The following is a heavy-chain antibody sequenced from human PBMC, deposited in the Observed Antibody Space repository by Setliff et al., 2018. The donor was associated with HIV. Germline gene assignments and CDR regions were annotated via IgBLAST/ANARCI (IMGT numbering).Heavy chain of an antibody. Sequence: ASVKVSCKASGYSFINYAINWLRQAPGRGLEWMGWIHTEQGFPMYAQGFTGRFVFSLDPSVSTAYLQISSLKAEDIAVYYCARDGYYYDSSGHLAYYSDYWGQGTLVTVSS. CDR1: GYSFINYA. D-gene: IGHD3-22*01. V-gene: IGHV7-4-1*02. J-gene: IGHJ4*02. CDR3: ARDGYYYDSSGHLAYYSDY. CDR2: IHTEQGFP.